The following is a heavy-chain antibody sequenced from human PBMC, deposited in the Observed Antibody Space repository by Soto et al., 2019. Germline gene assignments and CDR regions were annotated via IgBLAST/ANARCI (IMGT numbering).Heavy chain of an antibody. Sequence: QVQLQESGPGLVKPSETLSLTCTVSGGSISSYYWSWIRQPPGKGLEWIGYIYYSGSTNYNPSLXRXAXTXXDTSKNQYSLKPSAVTAADTAVYYCARRYGRPRDYWGQGTLVTVSS. V-gene: IGHV4-59*08. CDR1: GGSISSYY. D-gene: IGHD4-17*01. J-gene: IGHJ4*02. CDR2: IYYSGST. CDR3: ARRYGRPRDY.